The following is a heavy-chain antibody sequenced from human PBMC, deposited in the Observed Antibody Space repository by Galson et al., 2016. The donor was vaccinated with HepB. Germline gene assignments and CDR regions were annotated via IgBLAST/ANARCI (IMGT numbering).Heavy chain of an antibody. Sequence: SETLSLTCGVSGGSLSVYSWSWIRQPPGKGLEWIGDVNHSGSTNYNPSLNSRLTISQDASKNQFSLKLSSVTAADTAVYSCARVGYTSAWTYFDYWGQGTLVSVSS. J-gene: IGHJ4*02. CDR3: ARVGYTSAWTYFDY. CDR1: GGSLSVYS. V-gene: IGHV4-34*01. CDR2: VNHSGST. D-gene: IGHD6-19*01.